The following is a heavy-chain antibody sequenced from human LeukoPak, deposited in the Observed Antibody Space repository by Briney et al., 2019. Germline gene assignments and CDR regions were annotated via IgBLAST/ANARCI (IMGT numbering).Heavy chain of an antibody. CDR2: ISGSGGST. CDR3: AKDHGVAAAGIPKWFDY. D-gene: IGHD6-13*01. Sequence: GESLKISCAASGFTFSSYAMSWVRQAPGKGLEWVSAISGSGGSTYYADSVKGRFTISRDNSKNTLYLQMNSLRAEDTAVYYCAKDHGVAAAGIPKWFDYWGQGTLVTVSS. V-gene: IGHV3-23*01. J-gene: IGHJ4*02. CDR1: GFTFSSYA.